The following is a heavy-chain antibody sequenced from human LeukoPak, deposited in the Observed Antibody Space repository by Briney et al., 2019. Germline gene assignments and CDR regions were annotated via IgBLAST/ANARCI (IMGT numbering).Heavy chain of an antibody. CDR3: ARDPRGCGGDCYSSGSHSHFGY. CDR2: ISYDGSNE. D-gene: IGHD2-21*02. J-gene: IGHJ4*02. V-gene: IGHV3-30*04. Sequence: GGSLRLSCAASGFTFSSYAMHWVRQAPGKGLEWVAVISYDGSNEYYADSVKGRFTISRDNSKNTLYLQMNSLRAEDTAVYYCARDPRGCGGDCYSSGSHSHFGYWGQGTLVTVSS. CDR1: GFTFSSYA.